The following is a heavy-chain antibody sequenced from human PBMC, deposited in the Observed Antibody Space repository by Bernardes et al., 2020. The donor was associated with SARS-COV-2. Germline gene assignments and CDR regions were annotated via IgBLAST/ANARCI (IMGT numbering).Heavy chain of an antibody. CDR2: ISYSGSS. Sequence: ETLSLTCGVSGDSLSNSFWSWIRQSPGRGLEWIGYISYSGSSDYNPSLKSRVTISVDTSRNQFSLRLNFVTAADTAVYYCAGSSCGIDCYIGGLRSWDYGMDVWGPGTTVTVSS. J-gene: IGHJ6*02. CDR1: GDSLSNSF. V-gene: IGHV4-59*08. D-gene: IGHD2-21*01. CDR3: AGSSCGIDCYIGGLRSWDYGMDV.